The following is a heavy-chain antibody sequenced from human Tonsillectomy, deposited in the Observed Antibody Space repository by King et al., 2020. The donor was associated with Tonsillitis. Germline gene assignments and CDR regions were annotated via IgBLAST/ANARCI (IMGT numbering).Heavy chain of an antibody. CDR3: ARGSRQGWGSGLTFDS. D-gene: IGHD3-16*01. V-gene: IGHV4-59*01. Sequence: VQLQESGPGLVKPSETLSLTCTVSGDSISTYYWSWIRQPPGKGLEWIGYIHFIGSTNYNPSLGSRVTISVDTSKKQISLKLRSVTAADTAVYYCARGSRQGWGSGLTFDSWGQGTLVTVSS. CDR1: GDSISTYY. CDR2: IHFIGST. J-gene: IGHJ4*02.